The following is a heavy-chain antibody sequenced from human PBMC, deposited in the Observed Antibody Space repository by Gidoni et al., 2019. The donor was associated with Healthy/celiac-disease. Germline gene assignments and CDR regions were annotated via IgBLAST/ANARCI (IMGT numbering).Heavy chain of an antibody. J-gene: IGHJ4*02. V-gene: IGHV3-64D*06. Sequence: SLRLSCSASGFTFSSYAMHWVRQAPGKGLEYVSAISSNGGSTYYADSVKGRFTISRDNSKNTLYLQMSSLRAEDTAVYYCALGGGKWLTGYYFDYWGQGTLVTVSS. D-gene: IGHD6-19*01. CDR2: ISSNGGST. CDR3: ALGGGKWLTGYYFDY. CDR1: GFTFSSYA.